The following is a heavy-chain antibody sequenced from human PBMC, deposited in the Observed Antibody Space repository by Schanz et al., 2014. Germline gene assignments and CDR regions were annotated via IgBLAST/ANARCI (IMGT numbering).Heavy chain of an antibody. J-gene: IGHJ4*02. V-gene: IGHV1-8*01. D-gene: IGHD6-13*01. CDR1: GYTFTSYD. CDR3: ARDGVDAAAGGNY. CDR2: MNPDSGNT. Sequence: QVQLVQSGAEVKKPGASVRVSCKASGYTFTSYDFNWVRQAPGQGLEWMGWMNPDSGNTGYAQKFQGRVTITADRSTSTAYMELSSLRSEDTAVYYCARDGVDAAAGGNYWGQGTLVTVSS.